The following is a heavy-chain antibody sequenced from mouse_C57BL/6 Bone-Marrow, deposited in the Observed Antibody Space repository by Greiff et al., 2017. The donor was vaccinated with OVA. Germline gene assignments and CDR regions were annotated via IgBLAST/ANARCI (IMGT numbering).Heavy chain of an antibody. Sequence: EVKLQESGAELVRPGASVKLSCTASGFNIKDDYMTWVKQRPEQGLEWIGWIDPENGDTEYASKFQGKATITADTSSNTAYLQLSSLTSEDTAVYYCTTYPFAYWGQGTLVTVSA. CDR1: GFNIKDDY. J-gene: IGHJ3*01. V-gene: IGHV14-4*01. CDR3: TTYPFAY. CDR2: IDPENGDT.